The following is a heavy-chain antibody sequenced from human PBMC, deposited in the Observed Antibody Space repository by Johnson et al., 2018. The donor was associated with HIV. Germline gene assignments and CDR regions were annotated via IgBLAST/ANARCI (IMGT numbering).Heavy chain of an antibody. D-gene: IGHD2-21*01. CDR2: IKQDGSEK. V-gene: IGHV3-7*01. CDR3: ARSTYCGGDCYSVAFDI. J-gene: IGHJ3*02. CDR1: GFNFSDYY. Sequence: VQLVESGGGVVQPGGSLRLSCAASGFNFSDYYMSWIRQAPGKGLEWVANIKQDGSEKYYVDSVKGRFTISRDNAKNSLYLQMNSLRAEDTAVYYCARSTYCGGDCYSVAFDIWGQGTMVTVSS.